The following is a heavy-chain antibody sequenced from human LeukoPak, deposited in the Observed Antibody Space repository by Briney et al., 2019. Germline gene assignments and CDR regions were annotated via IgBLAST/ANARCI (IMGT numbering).Heavy chain of an antibody. D-gene: IGHD3-22*01. CDR2: INDSGST. CDR1: GGSSRGCY. CDR3: ASSVYSDSYCCDSSGHYWSAFDI. V-gene: IGHV4-34*01. J-gene: IGHJ3*02. Sequence: SETLSVTYAVYGGSSRGCYWCWIRQPPGKGLEWIGEINDSGSTNYNPSLKSRVTISVDTSKNQYSLTLSSVTAADTPVYYCASSVYSDSYCCDSSGHYWSAFDIWGPGTMVTVSS.